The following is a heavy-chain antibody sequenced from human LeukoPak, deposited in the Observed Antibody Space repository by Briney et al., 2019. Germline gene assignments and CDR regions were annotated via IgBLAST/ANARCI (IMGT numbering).Heavy chain of an antibody. CDR2: ISYDGSNK. CDR3: AKDPRRYQLLLGQPGENWFDP. J-gene: IGHJ5*02. CDR1: GFTFSSYA. Sequence: GGSLRLSCAASGFTFSSYAMHWVRQAPGKGLEWVAVISYDGSNKYYADSVKGRFTISRDNSKNTLYLQMNSLRAEDTAVYYCAKDPRRYQLLLGQPGENWFDPWGQGTLVTVSS. V-gene: IGHV3-30*04. D-gene: IGHD2-2*01.